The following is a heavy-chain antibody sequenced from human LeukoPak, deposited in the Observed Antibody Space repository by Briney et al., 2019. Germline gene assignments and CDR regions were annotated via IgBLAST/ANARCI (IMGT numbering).Heavy chain of an antibody. J-gene: IGHJ4*02. CDR2: INHSGSH. V-gene: IGHV4-34*01. D-gene: IGHD6-13*01. CDR3: ARSIVGPGTSYFDQ. CDR1: GGSFSDDY. Sequence: SETLSLTCAVSGGSFSDDYWNWIRQPPGKVLEWLGEINHSGSHEFNPSLKSRLTMSVDTSKNEFSLQLTSVTAADTAIFYCARSIVGPGTSYFDQWGQGTLVTVSS.